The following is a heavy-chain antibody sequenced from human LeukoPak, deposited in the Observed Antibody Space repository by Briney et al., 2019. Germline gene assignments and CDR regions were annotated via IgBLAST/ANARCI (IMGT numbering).Heavy chain of an antibody. D-gene: IGHD1-14*01. Sequence: PGGSLRLSCVASGFTFSSYAMSWVRQAPGKGLEWVSAISGSGGSTYYADSVKGRFTISRDNSKNTLYLQMNSLRAEDTAVYYCAKRNLIRAYYYYYMDVWGKGTTVTVSS. V-gene: IGHV3-23*01. CDR3: AKRNLIRAYYYYYMDV. CDR1: GFTFSSYA. CDR2: ISGSGGST. J-gene: IGHJ6*03.